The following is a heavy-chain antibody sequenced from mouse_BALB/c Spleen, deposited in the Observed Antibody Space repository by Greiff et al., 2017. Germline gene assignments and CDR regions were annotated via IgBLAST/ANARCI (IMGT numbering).Heavy chain of an antibody. Sequence: DVKLVESGGGLVKPGGSLKLSCAASGFTFSSYAMSWVRQTPEKRLEWVATISSGGSYTYYPDSVKGRFTISRDNAKNTLYLQMSSLRSEDTAMYYCARRMITTGFAYWGQGTLVTVSA. CDR2: ISSGGSYT. CDR1: GFTFSSYA. J-gene: IGHJ3*01. D-gene: IGHD2-4*01. V-gene: IGHV5-9-3*01. CDR3: ARRMITTGFAY.